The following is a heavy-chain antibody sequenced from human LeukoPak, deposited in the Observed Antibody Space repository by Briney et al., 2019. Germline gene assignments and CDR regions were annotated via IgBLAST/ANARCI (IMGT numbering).Heavy chain of an antibody. J-gene: IGHJ4*02. CDR3: ARDTLWFGEECIDY. CDR1: GYTFTSYG. CDR2: ISAYNGNT. Sequence: ASVKVSCKASGYTFTSYGISWVRQAPGQGLEWMGWISAYNGNTNYAQKLQGRVTMTTDTSTSTAYMELRSLRSDDTAVYCCARDTLWFGEECIDYWGQGTLVTVSS. D-gene: IGHD3-10*01. V-gene: IGHV1-18*01.